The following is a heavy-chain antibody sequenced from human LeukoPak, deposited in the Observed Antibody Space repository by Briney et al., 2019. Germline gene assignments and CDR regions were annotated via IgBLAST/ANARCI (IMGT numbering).Heavy chain of an antibody. CDR2: IYPGDSDT. CDR3: ARRVGANDAFDF. D-gene: IGHD1-26*01. J-gene: IGHJ3*01. V-gene: IGHV5-51*01. CDR1: GYRFSIYW. Sequence: PGESLKISCKGSGYRFSIYWIAWVRQMPGKGLEWPGIIYPGDSDTRYSPSFQGQVTVSVDNSINTAYLQWSSLKASDTAIYYCARRVGANDAFDFWGQGTMVNVFS.